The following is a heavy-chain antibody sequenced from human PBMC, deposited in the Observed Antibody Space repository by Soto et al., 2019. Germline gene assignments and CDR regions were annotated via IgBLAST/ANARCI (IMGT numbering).Heavy chain of an antibody. D-gene: IGHD6-19*01. CDR1: VGTFRSSA. J-gene: IGHJ5*02. CDR3: AREISSGRTGFDP. CDR2: IIPIFGTA. V-gene: IGHV1-69*13. Sequence: APVQVSFPASVGTFRSSASFWLRQAPGQGLEWMGGIIPIFGTANYAQKFQGRVTITADESTSTAYMELSSLRSEDTAVYYCAREISSGRTGFDPWGEGTLVTVSS.